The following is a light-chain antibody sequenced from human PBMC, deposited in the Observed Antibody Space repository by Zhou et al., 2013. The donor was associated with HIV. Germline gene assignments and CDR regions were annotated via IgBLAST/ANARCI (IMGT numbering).Light chain of an antibody. J-gene: IGKJ4*01. CDR2: TAS. Sequence: DIQLTQSPSFLSASVGDRVTITCRASQRIRSDLAWFQVKPGKAPKLLIYTASTLESGVPSRFSGSGSGTEFTLTISSLQPEDFAAYYCQQLYTYPRTFGGGT. V-gene: IGKV1-9*01. CDR1: QRIRSD. CDR3: QQLYTYPRT.